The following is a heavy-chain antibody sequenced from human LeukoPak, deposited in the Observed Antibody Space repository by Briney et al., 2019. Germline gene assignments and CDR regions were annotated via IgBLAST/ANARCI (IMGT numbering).Heavy chain of an antibody. CDR2: IHYGGST. D-gene: IGHD2-15*01. V-gene: IGHV4-59*01. Sequence: SETLSLTCSVSGDSINSNYWSWMRQPPGKGLEWTGYIHYGGSTNYNPSLKSRVSMSVDTSKNQFSLNLSSVTAADTAVYHCARLLAGCPGGRCRAHFDYWGQGTLVTVSS. CDR3: ARLLAGCPGGRCRAHFDY. CDR1: GDSINSNY. J-gene: IGHJ4*02.